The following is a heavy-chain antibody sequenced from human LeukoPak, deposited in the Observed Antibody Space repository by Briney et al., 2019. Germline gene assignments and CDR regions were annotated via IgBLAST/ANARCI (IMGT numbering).Heavy chain of an antibody. V-gene: IGHV3-48*01. Sequence: GGSLRLSCAASGFTFNVYSMNWVRQAPGKGLEWVSFISSSLDSSMYYADSVKGRITISRDNAKNSLYLQMNSLRAEDTAVYYCARGVRDILSGYYTDYYFYYMDVWGKGTTVTVSS. CDR3: ARGVRDILSGYYTDYYFYYMDV. D-gene: IGHD3-3*01. CDR2: ISSSLDSSM. CDR1: GFTFNVYS. J-gene: IGHJ6*03.